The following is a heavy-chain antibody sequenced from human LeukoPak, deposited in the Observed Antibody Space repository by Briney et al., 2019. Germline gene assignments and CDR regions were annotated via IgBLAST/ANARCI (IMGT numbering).Heavy chain of an antibody. V-gene: IGHV1-24*01. Sequence: ASVKVSCKVSGYTLTELPMHWVRQAPGKGLEWMGGFDPEDGETIYAQKFQGRVTMTEDTSTDTAYMELSSLRSEDTAVYYCATVPRGMGYFQHWGQGTLVTVSS. D-gene: IGHD2-8*01. CDR2: FDPEDGET. J-gene: IGHJ1*01. CDR1: GYTLTELP. CDR3: ATVPRGMGYFQH.